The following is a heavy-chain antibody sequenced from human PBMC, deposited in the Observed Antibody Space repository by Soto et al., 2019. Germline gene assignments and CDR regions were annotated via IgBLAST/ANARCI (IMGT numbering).Heavy chain of an antibody. J-gene: IGHJ3*02. CDR2: IYSGGST. CDR1: GFTVSSNY. D-gene: IGHD6-19*01. Sequence: EVQLVESGGGLIQPGGSLRLSCAASGFTVSSNYMSWVRQAPGKGLEWVSVIYSGGSTYYADSVKGRFTISRDNSKSTLYLQMNSLRAEDTAVYYCARRIAVAANDAFEIWGQGTMVTVSS. CDR3: ARRIAVAANDAFEI. V-gene: IGHV3-53*01.